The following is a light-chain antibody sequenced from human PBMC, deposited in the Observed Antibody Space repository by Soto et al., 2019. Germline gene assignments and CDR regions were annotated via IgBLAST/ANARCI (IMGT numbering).Light chain of an antibody. J-gene: IGKJ1*01. CDR2: GAS. CDR1: QSVSSSY. CDR3: QQYGSSPLT. V-gene: IGKV3-20*01. Sequence: EIVLTQSPGTLSLSPGERATLSCRASQSVSSSYLAWYQQKPGQAPRLLIYGASSRATGIPARFSGSGSGTDFTLTISRREPEDFAVYYCQQYGSSPLTFGQGTKVEIK.